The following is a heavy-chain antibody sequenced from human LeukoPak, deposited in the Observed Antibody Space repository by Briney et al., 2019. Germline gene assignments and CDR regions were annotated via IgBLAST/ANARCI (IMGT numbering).Heavy chain of an antibody. CDR2: IYWSSSGT. V-gene: IGHV3-9*02. CDR1: GFNSEDHA. D-gene: IGHD2-2*01. Sequence: PGGSLRLSCVVSGFNSEDHAMHWVRQAPGKGLEWVSGIYWSSSGTGYADSVKGRFTVSRDSAKNSLYLQMNSLRAEDTAVYYCARDPDIVVVPAAMFSGWFDPWGQGTLVTVSS. J-gene: IGHJ5*02. CDR3: ARDPDIVVVPAAMFSGWFDP.